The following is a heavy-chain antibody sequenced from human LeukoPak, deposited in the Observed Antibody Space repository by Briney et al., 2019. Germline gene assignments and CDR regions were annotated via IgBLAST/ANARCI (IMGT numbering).Heavy chain of an antibody. V-gene: IGHV3-64D*06. Sequence: PGGSLRLSCVVSGFTFSRHTMHWVRQAPGKGLEYVSDIRSHGGSTYYADSVKGRFTISRDNSTNTLYLRMSSLRAEDTAVYYCVKDRWADYYGSGTYFDYWGQGTLVTVSS. J-gene: IGHJ4*02. CDR1: GFTFSRHT. D-gene: IGHD3-10*01. CDR3: VKDRWADYYGSGTYFDY. CDR2: IRSHGGST.